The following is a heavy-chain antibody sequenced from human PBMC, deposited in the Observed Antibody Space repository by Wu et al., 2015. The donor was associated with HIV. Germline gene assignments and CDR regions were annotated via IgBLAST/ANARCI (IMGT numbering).Heavy chain of an antibody. Sequence: QVQLVQSGAEVKKPGASVKVSCKASGYTFTSYGISWVRQAPGQGLEWMGWISAYNGNTNYAQKLQGRVTMTTDTSTSTAYMELRSLRSDDTAVYYCAREVRGTSSGWYPIVDYWGQGTLVTVSS. D-gene: IGHD6-19*01. J-gene: IGHJ4*02. CDR2: ISAYNGNT. CDR1: GYTFTSYG. V-gene: IGHV1-18*01. CDR3: AREVRGTSSGWYPIVDY.